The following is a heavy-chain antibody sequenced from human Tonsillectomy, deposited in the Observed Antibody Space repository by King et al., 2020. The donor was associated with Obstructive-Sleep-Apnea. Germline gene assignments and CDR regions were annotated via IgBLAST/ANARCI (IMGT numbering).Heavy chain of an antibody. CDR2: IYYSGST. CDR3: ARDRYYDSSGYSLPDY. Sequence: QLQESGPGLVKPSQTLSLTCTVSGGSISSGGYYWSWIRQHPGKGLEWIGYIYYSGSTYYNPSLKSRVTISVDTSKNQFSLKLSSVTAADTAVYYCARDRYYDSSGYSLPDYWGQGTLVTVSS. V-gene: IGHV4-31*03. CDR1: GGSISSGGYY. D-gene: IGHD3-22*01. J-gene: IGHJ4*02.